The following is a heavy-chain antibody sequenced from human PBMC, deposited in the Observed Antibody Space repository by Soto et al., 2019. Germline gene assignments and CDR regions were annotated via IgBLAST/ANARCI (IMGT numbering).Heavy chain of an antibody. D-gene: IGHD3-9*01. Sequence: QITLKESGPTLVKATQTLTLTCTFSGVSVSTTGAGVGWIRQPPGKALEWLAFIYFNDDKRYSPSLKNRLTITKDTSKNQVVLTMTNMDPVDTGTYDCGHRSPDTSAEPWGQGTLVTVSS. CDR1: GVSVSTTGAG. CDR3: GHRSPDTSAEP. J-gene: IGHJ5*02. V-gene: IGHV2-5*01. CDR2: IYFNDDK.